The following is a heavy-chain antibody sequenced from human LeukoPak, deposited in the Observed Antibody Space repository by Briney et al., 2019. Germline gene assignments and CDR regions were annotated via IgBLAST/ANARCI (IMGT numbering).Heavy chain of an antibody. CDR3: ARQPSSHYYGSGSPYAEYFQH. Sequence: PGGSLRLSCAAPGFTFSDYWMTWVRQAPGKGLEWVANVKPDGSEKYYVDSVRGRFTISRGNAKNSLSLQMNSLRAEDTAVYYCARQPSSHYYGSGSPYAEYFQHWGQGTLVTVSS. D-gene: IGHD3-10*01. CDR1: GFTFSDYW. V-gene: IGHV3-7*01. CDR2: VKPDGSEK. J-gene: IGHJ1*01.